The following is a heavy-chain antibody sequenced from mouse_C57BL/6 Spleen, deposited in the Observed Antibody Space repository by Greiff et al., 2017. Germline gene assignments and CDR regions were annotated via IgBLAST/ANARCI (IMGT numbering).Heavy chain of an antibody. V-gene: IGHV1-26*01. CDR1: GYTFTDYY. CDR3: ARWGPGDYFDY. D-gene: IGHD3-3*01. Sequence: EVQLQQSGPELVKPGASVKISCKASGYTFTDYYMNWVKQSHGKSLEWIGDINPNNGGTSYNQKFKGKATLTVDKSSSTAYMELRSLTSEDSAVYYCARWGPGDYFDYWGQGTTLTVSS. CDR2: INPNNGGT. J-gene: IGHJ2*01.